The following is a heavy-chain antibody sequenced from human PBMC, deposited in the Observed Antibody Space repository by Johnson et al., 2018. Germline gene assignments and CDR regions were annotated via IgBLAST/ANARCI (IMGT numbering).Heavy chain of an antibody. J-gene: IGHJ6*03. Sequence: VQLVESGGGLVKPGGSXRLSCAASGFIFSRFSMNWVRQVPGQGLEWVPGITWNSGSKDYADSVKGRFTISRDNAKNTLYLQMNSLRGEDTALYYCAKDDNMGYMDVWGQGTTVTVSS. V-gene: IGHV3-9*01. CDR3: AKDDNMGYMDV. D-gene: IGHD1-14*01. CDR1: GFIFSRFS. CDR2: ITWNSGSK.